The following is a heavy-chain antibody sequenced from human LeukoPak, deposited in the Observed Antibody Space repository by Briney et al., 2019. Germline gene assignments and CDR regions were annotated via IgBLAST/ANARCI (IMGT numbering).Heavy chain of an antibody. CDR1: GASVSSSDFY. V-gene: IGHV4-61*02. CDR3: ARERVGYTIDRGFDQ. CDR2: GYTSGTT. Sequence: SETLSLTCTVSGASVSSSDFYWNWIRQPAGKGLGWIGRGYTSGTTDYNPSLKSRLTISVDTSTNRFSLQLSSVTAADTAVYFRARERVGYTIDRGFDQWGQGILVTVSS. J-gene: IGHJ4*02. D-gene: IGHD5-18*01.